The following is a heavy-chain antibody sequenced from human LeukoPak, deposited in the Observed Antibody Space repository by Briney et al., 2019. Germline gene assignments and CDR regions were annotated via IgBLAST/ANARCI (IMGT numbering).Heavy chain of an antibody. D-gene: IGHD1-1*01. Sequence: SVKVSCKASGYTFTSYGISWVRQAPGQGLEWMGRIIPIFGTANYAQKFQGRVTITTDESTSTAYMELSSLRSEDTAVYYCARERDYWSEAWFDPWGQGTLVTVSS. J-gene: IGHJ5*02. CDR1: GYTFTSYG. V-gene: IGHV1-69*05. CDR3: ARERDYWSEAWFDP. CDR2: IIPIFGTA.